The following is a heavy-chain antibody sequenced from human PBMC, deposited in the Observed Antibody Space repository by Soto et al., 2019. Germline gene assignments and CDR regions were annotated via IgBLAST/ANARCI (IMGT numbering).Heavy chain of an antibody. V-gene: IGHV5-51*01. J-gene: IGHJ6*02. CDR1: GYSFTSYW. CDR3: ARAITIFGVVPGGSGMDV. CDR2: IYPGDSDT. Sequence: PGESLKISCKGSGYSFTSYWIGWVRQMPGKGLEWMGIIYPGDSDTRYSPSFQGQVTISADKSISTAYPQWSSLKASDTAMYYCARAITIFGVVPGGSGMDVWGQGTTVTVSS. D-gene: IGHD3-3*01.